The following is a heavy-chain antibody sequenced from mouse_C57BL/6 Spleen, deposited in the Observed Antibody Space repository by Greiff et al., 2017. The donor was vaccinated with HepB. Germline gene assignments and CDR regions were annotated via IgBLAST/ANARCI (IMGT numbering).Heavy chain of an antibody. Sequence: VQLQQSGAELVRPGASVTLSCKASGYTFTDYEMHWVKQTPVHGLEWIGAIDPETGGTAYNQKFKGKAILTADKSSSTAYMELRSLTSEDSAVYYCTRGGTAQATYWGQGTTLTVSS. J-gene: IGHJ2*01. CDR2: IDPETGGT. CDR1: GYTFTDYE. V-gene: IGHV1-15*01. CDR3: TRGGTAQATY. D-gene: IGHD3-2*02.